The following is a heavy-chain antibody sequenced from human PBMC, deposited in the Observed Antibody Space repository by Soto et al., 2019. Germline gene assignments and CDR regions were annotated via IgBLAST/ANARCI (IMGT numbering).Heavy chain of an antibody. CDR3: VGGGVGYCSGGSCYPPPWDHYYYDYYGMDV. D-gene: IGHD2-15*01. Sequence: QVQLVQSGAEVKKPGASVKVSCKASGYTFTSYDINWVRQATGQGLEWMGWMNPNSGNTGYAQKFQGRVTKSRKISISTAEMNLSLLRYEDKDVYSAVGGGVGYCSGGSCYPPPWDHYYYDYYGMDVLGQGTTVTVSS. V-gene: IGHV1-8*02. CDR2: MNPNSGNT. J-gene: IGHJ6*02. CDR1: GYTFTSYD.